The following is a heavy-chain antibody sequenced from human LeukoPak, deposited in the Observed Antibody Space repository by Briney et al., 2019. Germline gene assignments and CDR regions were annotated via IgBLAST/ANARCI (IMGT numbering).Heavy chain of an antibody. CDR2: IYYSGST. J-gene: IGHJ1*01. CDR1: GGSISSYY. CDR3: ARGLGGSYYGYSHN. V-gene: IGHV4-59*01. D-gene: IGHD1-26*01. Sequence: PSETLSLTCTVSGGSISSYYWSWIRQPPGKGLEWIGYIYYSGSTNYNPSLKSRVTISVDTSKNQFSLKLSSVTAADAAVYYCARGLGGSYYGYSHNWRQGTLVNVAS.